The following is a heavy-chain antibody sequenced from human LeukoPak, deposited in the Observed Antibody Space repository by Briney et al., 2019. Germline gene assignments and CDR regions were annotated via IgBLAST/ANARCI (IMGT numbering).Heavy chain of an antibody. Sequence: GGSLRLSCAASGFTFSDYWMTWVRQAPGKGLEWVANIKPDGGEKYYVDSVKGRFTISRDNAKNSLYLQLNSLRAEDTAVFYCAQGAPFRSPTSCMGLDYWGQGTLVAVSS. J-gene: IGHJ4*02. CDR2: IKPDGGEK. CDR1: GFTFSDYW. CDR3: AQGAPFRSPTSCMGLDY. V-gene: IGHV3-7*01. D-gene: IGHD2-2*01.